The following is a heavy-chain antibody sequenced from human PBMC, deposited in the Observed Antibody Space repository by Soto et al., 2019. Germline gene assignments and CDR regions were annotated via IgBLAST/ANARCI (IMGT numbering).Heavy chain of an antibody. J-gene: IGHJ6*02. V-gene: IGHV5-51*01. CDR3: ARSNAGPTYYYYGMDV. CDR1: VYIFSSYW. D-gene: IGHD3-16*01. CDR2: IYPGDSVT. Sequence: GESLKISCQGSVYIFSSYWIGWVRQMPGKGLEWMGIIYPGDSVTKYSPSFQGQVTISADKSISTAYLQWSSLKASDTAMYYCARSNAGPTYYYYGMDVWGQGTTVTVSS.